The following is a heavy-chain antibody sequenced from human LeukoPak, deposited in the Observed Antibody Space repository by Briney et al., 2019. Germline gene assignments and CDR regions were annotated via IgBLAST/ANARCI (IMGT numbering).Heavy chain of an antibody. J-gene: IGHJ4*02. V-gene: IGHV4-59*08. Sequence: PSETLSLTCTVSGGSISSYYWSWIRQPPGRGLEWIGYIYYSGSTNYNPSLKSRVTISVDTSRNQFSLKLSSVTAADTAVYYCARQDTAMVSFDYWGQGTLVTVSS. CDR2: IYYSGST. D-gene: IGHD5-18*01. CDR3: ARQDTAMVSFDY. CDR1: GGSISSYY.